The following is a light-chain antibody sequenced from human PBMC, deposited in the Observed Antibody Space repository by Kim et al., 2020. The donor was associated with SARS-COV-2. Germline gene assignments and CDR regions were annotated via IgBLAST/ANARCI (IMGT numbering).Light chain of an antibody. CDR3: QAWDSSTARYV. CDR2: QDS. V-gene: IGLV3-1*01. Sequence: SYELTQPPSVSVSPGQTASITCSGDKLGDKYACWYQQKPGQSPVLVIYQDSKRPSGIPERFSGSNSGNTATLTISGTQAMGEADYYCQAWDSSTARYVFG. J-gene: IGLJ6*01. CDR1: KLGDKY.